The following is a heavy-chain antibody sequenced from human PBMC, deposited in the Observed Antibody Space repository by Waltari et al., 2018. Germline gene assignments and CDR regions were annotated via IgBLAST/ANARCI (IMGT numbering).Heavy chain of an antibody. J-gene: IGHJ6*02. CDR1: GFTLRAFA. Sequence: EVQLLKSGGGLAQPGGSLSLSCAASGFTLRAFAMRGVRPAPGKGLVWVSTITGGGNTYDADSVKGRFTISRDTSKNTVYLQLNNLRAEDTALYYCAKAFRCSDGVCHGMDVWGQGTTVTVSS. V-gene: IGHV3-23*01. CDR3: AKAFRCSDGVCHGMDV. CDR2: ITGGGNT. D-gene: IGHD2-8*01.